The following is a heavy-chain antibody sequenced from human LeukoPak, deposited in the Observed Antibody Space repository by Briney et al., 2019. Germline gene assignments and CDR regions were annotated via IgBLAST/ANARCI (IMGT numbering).Heavy chain of an antibody. J-gene: IGHJ3*02. CDR1: GGTFSSYA. CDR3: ARGTLWSHALDI. V-gene: IGHV1-69*01. D-gene: IGHD1-14*01. CDR2: IIPIFGTA. Sequence: SVKVSCKASGGTFSSYAISWVRQAPGQGLEWMGGIIPIFGTANYAQKFQGRVTITADESTSTAYMELSSLRSEDTAVYYCARGTLWSHALDIWGQGTMVTVSS.